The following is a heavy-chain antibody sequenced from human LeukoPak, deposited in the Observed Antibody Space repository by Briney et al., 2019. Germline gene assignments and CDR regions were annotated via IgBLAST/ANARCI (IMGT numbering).Heavy chain of an antibody. D-gene: IGHD3-10*01. CDR3: AGARPPQYYYGSGARYYFDY. CDR2: IYYSGST. Sequence: SETLSLTCTVSGGSISSYYWSWIRQPPGKGLEWIGYIYYSGSTNYNPYLKSRVTISVDTSKNQFSLKLSSVTAADTAVYYCAGARPPQYYYGSGARYYFDYWGQGTLVTVSS. V-gene: IGHV4-59*01. CDR1: GGSISSYY. J-gene: IGHJ4*02.